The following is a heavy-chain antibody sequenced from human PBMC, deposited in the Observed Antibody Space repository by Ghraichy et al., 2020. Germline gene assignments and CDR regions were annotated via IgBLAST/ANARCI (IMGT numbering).Heavy chain of an antibody. CDR3: AAGEAFVWFGELPLDY. CDR1: GFTFTDAW. D-gene: IGHD3-10*01. CDR2: IKSGTYGATT. Sequence: GSLRLSCVGSGFTFTDAWMSWVRQAPGKGLEWVGRIKSGTYGATTDYSAPAKGRFTISRDDSKNTVFLQMNSLEVEDTAVYYCAAGEAFVWFGELPLDYWGQGTLVTVSS. J-gene: IGHJ4*02. V-gene: IGHV3-15*01.